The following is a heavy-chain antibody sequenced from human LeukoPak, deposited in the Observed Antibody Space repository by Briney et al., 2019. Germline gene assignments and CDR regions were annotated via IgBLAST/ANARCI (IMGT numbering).Heavy chain of an antibody. CDR1: GFTFDDYA. D-gene: IGHD4-17*01. J-gene: IGHJ4*02. CDR2: ISGDGGST. CDR3: AKDTTVTTLGSAFDY. V-gene: IGHV3-43*02. Sequence: GGSLRLSCAASGFTFDDYAMHWVRQAPGKGLEWVSLISGDGGSTYYADSVKGRFTISRDNSKNSLYLQMNSPRTEDTALYYCAKDTTVTTLGSAFDYWGQGTLVTVSS.